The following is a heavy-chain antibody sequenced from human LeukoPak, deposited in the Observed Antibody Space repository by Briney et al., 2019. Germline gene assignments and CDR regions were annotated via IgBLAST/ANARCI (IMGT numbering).Heavy chain of an antibody. D-gene: IGHD3-22*01. CDR1: GGSFSGYY. Sequence: SETLSLTCAVYGGSFSGYYWSWIRQPPGKGLEWIGEINHSGSTHYNPSLKSRATISVDTSKNQFSLKLSSVTAADTAVYYCARVTRDSSGYPYYFDYWGQGTLVTVSS. V-gene: IGHV4-34*01. J-gene: IGHJ4*02. CDR2: INHSGST. CDR3: ARVTRDSSGYPYYFDY.